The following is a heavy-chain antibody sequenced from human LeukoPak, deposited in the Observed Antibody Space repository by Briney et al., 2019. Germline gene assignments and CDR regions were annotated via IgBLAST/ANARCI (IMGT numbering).Heavy chain of an antibody. Sequence: GGSLRLSCAASGFAFSNFAMNWVRQAPGKGLEWVAVVSYEGTIKYYTDSAKGRFTISRDNAKNSLYLQMNSLRAEDTALYYCAKDFSSGWLNYFDYWGQGTLVTVSS. CDR3: AKDFSSGWLNYFDY. J-gene: IGHJ4*02. CDR2: VSYEGTIK. CDR1: GFAFSNFA. D-gene: IGHD6-19*01. V-gene: IGHV3-30*04.